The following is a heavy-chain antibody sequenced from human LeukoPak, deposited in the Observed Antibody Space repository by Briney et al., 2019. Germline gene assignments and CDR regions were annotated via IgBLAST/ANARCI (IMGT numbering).Heavy chain of an antibody. CDR1: GFTFSSYA. CDR3: AKDLEYQLLWPDYYYGMDV. Sequence: GGSLRLSCAASGFTFSSYAMSWVRQATGKGLVWVSAISGSGGSTYYAECVKGRFTISRDNSKSTLYLQRNSLRAEDTAVYYCAKDLEYQLLWPDYYYGMDVWGQGTTVTVSS. D-gene: IGHD2-2*01. V-gene: IGHV3-23*01. J-gene: IGHJ6*02. CDR2: ISGSGGST.